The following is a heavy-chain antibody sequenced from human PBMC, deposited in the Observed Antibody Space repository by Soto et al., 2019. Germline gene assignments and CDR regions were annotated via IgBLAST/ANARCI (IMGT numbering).Heavy chain of an antibody. V-gene: IGHV3-49*03. Sequence: PGGSLTLSCTVSGFTVGDYGMSWFRQAPGEGLEWVGFMRSKADNGTTEYAASVRGRVTITRDDSRTIAFLQMDSLKTEDTAVYYCARHRMGLELQPTYFDFWGPGTLVTVSS. CDR3: ARHRMGLELQPTYFDF. D-gene: IGHD1-26*01. CDR2: MRSKADNGTT. CDR1: GFTVGDYG. J-gene: IGHJ4*02.